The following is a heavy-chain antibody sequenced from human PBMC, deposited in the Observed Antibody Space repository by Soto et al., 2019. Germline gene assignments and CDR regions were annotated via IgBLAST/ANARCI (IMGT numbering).Heavy chain of an antibody. CDR3: ARDFVAVAGTDDAFDI. V-gene: IGHV3-30-3*01. D-gene: IGHD6-19*01. Sequence: QVQLVESGGGVVQPGRSLRLSCAASGFTFSSYAMHWVRQAPGKGLEWVAVISYDGSNKYYADSVKGRFTISRDNSKNXLYLQMNSLRAEDTAVYYCARDFVAVAGTDDAFDIWGQGTMVTVSS. CDR1: GFTFSSYA. CDR2: ISYDGSNK. J-gene: IGHJ3*02.